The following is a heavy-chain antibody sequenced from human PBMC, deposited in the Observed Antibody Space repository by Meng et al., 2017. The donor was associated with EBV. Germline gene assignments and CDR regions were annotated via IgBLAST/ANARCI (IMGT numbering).Heavy chain of an antibody. CDR1: GGTFSSYA. CDR3: ARAPDSWNDGPYY. Sequence: QGRLGQAGAELKKPGSSVKAPCKAAGGTFSSYAISWVRQAPGQGLEWMGGIIPIFGTANYAQKFQGRVTITADESTSTAYMELSSLRSEDTAVYYCARAPDSWNDGPYYWGQGTLVTVSS. D-gene: IGHD1-20*01. V-gene: IGHV1-69*01. CDR2: IIPIFGTA. J-gene: IGHJ4*02.